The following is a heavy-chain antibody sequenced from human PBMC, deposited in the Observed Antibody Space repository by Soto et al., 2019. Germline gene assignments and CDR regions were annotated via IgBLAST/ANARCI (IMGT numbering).Heavy chain of an antibody. CDR3: ARRLAAAGGMDV. CDR1: GGSISSGGYS. D-gene: IGHD6-13*01. J-gene: IGHJ6*02. V-gene: IGHV4-30-2*01. Sequence: SETLSLTXAVSGGSISSGGYSWSWIRQPPGKGLEWIGYIYHSGSTYYNPSLKSRVTISVDRSKNQFSLKLSSVTAADTAVYYCARRLAAAGGMDVWGQGTTVTVS. CDR2: IYHSGST.